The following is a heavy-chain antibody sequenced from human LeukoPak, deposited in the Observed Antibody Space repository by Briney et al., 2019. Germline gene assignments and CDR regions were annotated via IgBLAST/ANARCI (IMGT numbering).Heavy chain of an antibody. CDR3: TRHSDAYCSRANCYVDNFYGLDV. CDR2: IRSRANSYVT. D-gene: IGHD2-15*01. J-gene: IGHJ6*04. CDR1: GLIFSGSA. Sequence: GGSLRLSCAASGLIFSGSAIHWVRQASGKGLEWVGRIRSRANSYVTAYSASVTGRFTISRDDSKNTAYLQMNSLKAEDTAVYFCTRHSDAYCSRANCYVDNFYGLDVWGEGTRVTVSS. V-gene: IGHV3-73*01.